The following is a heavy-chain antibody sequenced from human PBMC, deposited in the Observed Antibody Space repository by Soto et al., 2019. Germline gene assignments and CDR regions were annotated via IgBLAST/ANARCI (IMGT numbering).Heavy chain of an antibody. J-gene: IGHJ4*02. CDR1: GGSISSYY. D-gene: IGHD2-21*02. Sequence: PSETLSLTCTVSGGSISSYYWSWIRQPPGKGLEWIGYIYYSGSTNYNPSLKSRVTISVDTSKNQFSLKLSSVTAADTAVYYCARDRGVTDYWGQGTLVTVS. CDR2: IYYSGST. V-gene: IGHV4-59*01. CDR3: ARDRGVTDY.